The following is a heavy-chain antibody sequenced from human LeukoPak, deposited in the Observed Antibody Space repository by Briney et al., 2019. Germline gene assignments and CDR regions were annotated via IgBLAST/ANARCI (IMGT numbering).Heavy chain of an antibody. CDR3: ARHRGHYGSGSWYYYGMDV. CDR2: IYYSGST. D-gene: IGHD3-10*01. J-gene: IGHJ6*02. CDR1: GGSISSGGYY. Sequence: SETLSLTRTVSGGSISSGGYYWSWIRQHPGKGLEWIGYIYYSGSTYYNPSLKSRVTISVDTSKNQFSLRLSSVTAADTAVYYCARHRGHYGSGSWYYYGMDVWGQGTTVTVSS. V-gene: IGHV4-31*03.